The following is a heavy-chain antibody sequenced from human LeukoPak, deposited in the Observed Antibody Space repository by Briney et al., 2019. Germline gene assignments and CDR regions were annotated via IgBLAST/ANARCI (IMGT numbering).Heavy chain of an antibody. V-gene: IGHV4-39*01. D-gene: IGHD6-13*01. CDR1: GGSISSSSYY. CDR3: GRAAGYNYYMDV. Sequence: PSETLSLTCTVSGGSISSSSYYWGWIRQPPGKGLEWIGSIYYSGSTYYNPSLKSRVTISVDTSKNQFSLKLSSVTVADTAVYYCGRAAGYNYYMDVWGKGTTVTISS. CDR2: IYYSGST. J-gene: IGHJ6*03.